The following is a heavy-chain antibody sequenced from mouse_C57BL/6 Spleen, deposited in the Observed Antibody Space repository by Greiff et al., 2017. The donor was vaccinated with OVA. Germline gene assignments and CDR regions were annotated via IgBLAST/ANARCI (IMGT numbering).Heavy chain of an antibody. CDR1: GYSITSGYY. CDR3: ARDLYYSNYLFAY. V-gene: IGHV3-6*01. J-gene: IGHJ3*01. CDR2: ISYDGSN. D-gene: IGHD2-5*01. Sequence: ESGPGLVKPSQSLSLTCSVTGYSITSGYYWNWIRQFPGNKLEWMGYISYDGSNNYNPSLKNRISITRDTSKNQFFLKLNSVTTEDTATYYCARDLYYSNYLFAYWGQGTLVTVSA.